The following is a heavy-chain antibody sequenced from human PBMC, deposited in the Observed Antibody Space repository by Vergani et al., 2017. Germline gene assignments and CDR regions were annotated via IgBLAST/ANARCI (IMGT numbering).Heavy chain of an antibody. Sequence: EVQLVESGGGLVQPGGSLRLSCAASGFTFSSFWMSWVRQAPGKGLEWVAKIKQNGSEKYYVDSVKGRFTIASDNAKNSLYLQMNSLRAEDTAVYYCEGDRNVTPYYYYYYIDFWGKGTTVTVSS. CDR3: EGDRNVTPYYYYYYIDF. CDR2: IKQNGSEK. V-gene: IGHV3-7*01. J-gene: IGHJ6*03. D-gene: IGHD4-23*01. CDR1: GFTFSSFW.